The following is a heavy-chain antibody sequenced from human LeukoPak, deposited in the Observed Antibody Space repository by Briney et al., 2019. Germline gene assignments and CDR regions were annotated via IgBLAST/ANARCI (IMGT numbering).Heavy chain of an antibody. D-gene: IGHD5-24*01. CDR3: ARSRDGYTGYFDY. V-gene: IGHV4-38-2*02. CDR1: GYSISSGYY. CDR2: IYHSGST. Sequence: SETLSLTCTVSGYSISSGYYWGWIRQPPGKGLEWIGSIYHSGSTYYNPSLKSRVTISVDTSKNQFSLKLSSVTAADTAVYYRARSRDGYTGYFDYWGQGTLVTVSS. J-gene: IGHJ4*02.